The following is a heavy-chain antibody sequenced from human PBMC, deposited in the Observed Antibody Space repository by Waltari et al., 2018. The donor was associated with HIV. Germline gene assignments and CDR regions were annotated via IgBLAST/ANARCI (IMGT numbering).Heavy chain of an antibody. CDR3: ARRQAPYWYFDL. CDR2: ISSSNNNV. Sequence: QLVESGGGLALRLSCAASGFTFSSYNMNWVRQVPGKGLEWVSSISSSNNNVFYGDSVKGRFTISRDNAKKSLFLQMNSLRGEDTAIYYCARRQAPYWYFDLWGRGTLVTVSS. CDR1: GFTFSSYN. J-gene: IGHJ2*01. V-gene: IGHV3-21*02.